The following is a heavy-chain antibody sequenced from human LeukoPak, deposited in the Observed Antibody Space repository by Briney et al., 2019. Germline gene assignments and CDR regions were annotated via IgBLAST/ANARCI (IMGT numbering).Heavy chain of an antibody. V-gene: IGHV3-21*04. D-gene: IGHD6-19*01. CDR2: ISSSSSYI. Sequence: PGGSPRLSCAASGFTFSSYSMNWVRQAPGKGLEWVSSISSSSSYIYYADSVKGRFTISRDNAKNSLYLQMNSLRAEDTAVYYCAKGGVAGTGYFDYWGQGTLVTVSS. J-gene: IGHJ4*02. CDR3: AKGGVAGTGYFDY. CDR1: GFTFSSYS.